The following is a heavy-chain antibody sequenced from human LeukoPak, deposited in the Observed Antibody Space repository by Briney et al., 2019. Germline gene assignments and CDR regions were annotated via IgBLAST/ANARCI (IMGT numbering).Heavy chain of an antibody. CDR2: IKQDGSEK. J-gene: IGHJ4*02. D-gene: IGHD3-3*01. CDR3: AREIFWSGYYSNLHFDY. CDR1: GFTFSSYW. Sequence: GGSLRLSCAASGFTFSSYWMSWVRQAPGKGLEWVANIKQDGSEKYYVDSVKGRFTISRDNAKNSLYLQMNSLRAEDTAVYYCAREIFWSGYYSNLHFDYWGRGTQVTVSS. V-gene: IGHV3-7*01.